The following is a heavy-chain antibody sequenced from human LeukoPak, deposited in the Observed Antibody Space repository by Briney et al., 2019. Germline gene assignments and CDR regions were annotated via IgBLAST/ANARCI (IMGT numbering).Heavy chain of an antibody. Sequence: PSETLSLTCTVSHGSMTTDGYYWGWIRQSPGKGLEWIGSVFHTGTTYYNPSLKSRVTISIDMSKNQFSLKLNSVTAADTAMYYCARDNDQMGLDPFDFWGQGTLVTVSS. CDR1: HGSMTTDGYY. CDR2: VFHTGTT. V-gene: IGHV4-39*07. D-gene: IGHD1-1*01. CDR3: ARDNDQMGLDPFDF. J-gene: IGHJ4*02.